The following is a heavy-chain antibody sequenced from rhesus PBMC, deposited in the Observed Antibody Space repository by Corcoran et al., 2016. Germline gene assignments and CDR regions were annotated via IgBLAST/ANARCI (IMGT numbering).Heavy chain of an antibody. D-gene: IGHD5-24*01. CDR3: ASGYSGYSYYNSLDV. Sequence: QLQLQESGPGLVKPSETLSVTCAVSGGSISSSSWSWLGQAPGKGLEWIGNIYGSGSTTYYNPSLKSRVTLSVDTSKSQLSLKLYSVTAADTAVYYCASGYSGYSYYNSLDVWGRGVLVTVSS. V-gene: IGHV4-169*02. CDR2: IYGSGSTT. J-gene: IGHJ5-2*02. CDR1: GGSISSSS.